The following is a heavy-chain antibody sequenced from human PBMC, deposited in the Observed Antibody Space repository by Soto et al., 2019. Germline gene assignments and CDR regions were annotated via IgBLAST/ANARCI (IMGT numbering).Heavy chain of an antibody. V-gene: IGHV1-18*01. J-gene: IGHJ3*02. Sequence: GASVKVSCKASGYTFTSYGISWVRQAPGQGLEWMGWISAYNGNTNYALKLQGRVTMTTDTSTSTAYMELRSLRSDDTAVYHCARDLSVTPYDAFDIWGQGTMVTVSS. CDR2: ISAYNGNT. CDR3: ARDLSVTPYDAFDI. D-gene: IGHD4-17*01. CDR1: GYTFTSYG.